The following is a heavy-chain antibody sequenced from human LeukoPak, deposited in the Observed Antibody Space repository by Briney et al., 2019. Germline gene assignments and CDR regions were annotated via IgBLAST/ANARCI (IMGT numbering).Heavy chain of an antibody. J-gene: IGHJ6*03. CDR1: GGTFSSYA. CDR2: ISAYNGNT. Sequence: GASVKVSCKASGGTFSSYAISWVRQAPGQGLEWMGWISAYNGNTNYAQRLQGRVTMTTDTSTSTAYMELRSLRSDDTAVYYCARLLVPAAMHYYYYYMDVWGKGTTVTVSS. D-gene: IGHD2-2*01. CDR3: ARLLVPAAMHYYYYYMDV. V-gene: IGHV1-18*01.